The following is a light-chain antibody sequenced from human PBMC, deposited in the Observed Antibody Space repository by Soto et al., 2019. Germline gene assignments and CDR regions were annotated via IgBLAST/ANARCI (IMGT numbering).Light chain of an antibody. V-gene: IGLV2-14*01. J-gene: IGLJ3*02. Sequence: QSVLTQPASVSGSPGQSITISCTGSSSDVGGRDYVSWYQQHPGKAPKVIIYEVTRWPSGVSGRFSGSKSGSTASLTISGLQPEDEADYYCSSFTNRNTWVFGGGTKVTVL. CDR1: SSDVGGRDY. CDR2: EVT. CDR3: SSFTNRNTWV.